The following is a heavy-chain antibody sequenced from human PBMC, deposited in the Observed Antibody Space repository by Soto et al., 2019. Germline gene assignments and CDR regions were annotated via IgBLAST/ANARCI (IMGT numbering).Heavy chain of an antibody. CDR2: IRQDGSEK. Sequence: GGSLRLSCTASGFSFETYWMSWVRQAPGKGLEWVATIRQDGSEKHYVNSVRGRFIISRDNAEMSLSLQMNSLRVEDATVYYCVRGCGRPSCSYFFDYWGQGALVTVSS. CDR3: VRGCGRPSCSYFFDY. J-gene: IGHJ4*02. D-gene: IGHD2-2*01. V-gene: IGHV3-7*01. CDR1: GFSFETYW.